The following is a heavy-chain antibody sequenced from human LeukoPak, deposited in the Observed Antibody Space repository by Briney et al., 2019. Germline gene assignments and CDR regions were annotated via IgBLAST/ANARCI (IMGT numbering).Heavy chain of an antibody. CDR1: GFSISSGGYY. CDR2: IYYSGST. D-gene: IGHD3-10*01. Sequence: SETLSLTCSVSGFSISSGGYYWIWIRQHPGRGLEWIGYIYYSGSTYYNPSLKSRVTISVDTSENQFSLKLSSVTAAATAGYYCDIRVFRSGSYYDYWRQGTLVTVSS. J-gene: IGHJ4*02. CDR3: DIRVFRSGSYYDY. V-gene: IGHV4-31*03.